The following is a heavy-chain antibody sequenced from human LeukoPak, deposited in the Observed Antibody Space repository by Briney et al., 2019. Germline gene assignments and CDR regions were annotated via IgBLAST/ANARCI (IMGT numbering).Heavy chain of an antibody. D-gene: IGHD3-16*02. CDR3: ATAITFVGVIVPPAGLGEPVWYFDL. V-gene: IGHV1-24*01. CDR2: FDPEDGET. Sequence: GASVKVSCKVSGYTLTELSMHWVRQAPGKGLEWMGGFDPEDGETIYAQKFQGRVTMTEDTSTDTAYMELSSLRSEDTAVYYCATAITFVGVIVPPAGLGEPVWYFDLWGRGTLVTVSS. CDR1: GYTLTELS. J-gene: IGHJ2*01.